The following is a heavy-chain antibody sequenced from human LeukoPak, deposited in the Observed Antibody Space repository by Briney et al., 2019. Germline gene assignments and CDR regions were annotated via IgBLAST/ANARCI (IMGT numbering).Heavy chain of an antibody. CDR2: ISGSGTTT. CDR1: GFIFSDYY. Sequence: GGSLRLSCAASGFIFSDYYMNWIRQGPGKGLEWVSYISGSGTTTYYADSVKGRFTISRDNAKNSLYLQMNSLRVEDTAVYYCVRDGLWSFDIWGQGTVVTVSS. D-gene: IGHD3-16*01. J-gene: IGHJ3*02. V-gene: IGHV3-11*04. CDR3: VRDGLWSFDI.